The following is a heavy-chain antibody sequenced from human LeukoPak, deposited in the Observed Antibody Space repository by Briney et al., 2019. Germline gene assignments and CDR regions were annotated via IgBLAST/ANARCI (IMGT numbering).Heavy chain of an antibody. CDR1: GFTFSSYS. D-gene: IGHD5-12*01. CDR2: ISSSSSYI. Sequence: GGSLRLSCAASGFTFSSYSMNWVRQAPGKGLEWVSSISSSSSYIYYADSVKGRFTISRDNAKNSLYQQMNSLRAEDTAVYYCARVAKSGYYFDYWGQGTLVTVSS. J-gene: IGHJ4*02. CDR3: ARVAKSGYYFDY. V-gene: IGHV3-21*01.